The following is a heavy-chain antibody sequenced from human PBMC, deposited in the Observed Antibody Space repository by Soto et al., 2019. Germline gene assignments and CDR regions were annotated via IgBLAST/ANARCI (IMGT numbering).Heavy chain of an antibody. CDR2: LFYLGSS. CDR3: ARHSLALRKNNWFDP. J-gene: IGHJ5*02. Sequence: SETLSVTCTVSGESLIISDFYWGWVRQPPGKGLEWIGSLFYLGSSYYNPSLKSRVTMSVDTSKNQFSLRLRSVTAADTALYFCARHSLALRKNNWFDPWGQGIMVTVSS. V-gene: IGHV4-39*01. D-gene: IGHD3-3*02. CDR1: GESLIISDFY.